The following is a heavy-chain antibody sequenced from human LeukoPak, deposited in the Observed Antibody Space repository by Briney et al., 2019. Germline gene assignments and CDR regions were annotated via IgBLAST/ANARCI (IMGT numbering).Heavy chain of an antibody. V-gene: IGHV3-23*01. CDR2: INGRSDDS. D-gene: IGHD1-1*01. CDR1: DFTFA. J-gene: IGHJ4*02. Sequence: PGGSLRLSCVVSDFTFAVSWVRQAPGKGLEWISTINGRSDDSFHADSVKGRFTISRDTSKNTLYLHMSSLRAADTAMYFCVRMRGPERRHCFDYWSQGALLIVSS. CDR3: VRMRGPERRHCFDY.